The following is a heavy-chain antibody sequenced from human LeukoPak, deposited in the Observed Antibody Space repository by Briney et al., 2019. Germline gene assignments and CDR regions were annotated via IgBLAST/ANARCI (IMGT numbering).Heavy chain of an antibody. V-gene: IGHV3-21*01. CDR3: ARDSHSSSWYSEFDY. Sequence: GGSLRLSCAASGFTFSSYSMNWVRQAPGKGLEWVSSINIPSNYIYYADSVKGRFTISRDNAKNSLYLQMNSLRAEDTAVYYCARDSHSSSWYSEFDYWGQGTLVTVSS. CDR1: GFTFSSYS. D-gene: IGHD6-13*01. J-gene: IGHJ4*02. CDR2: INIPSNYI.